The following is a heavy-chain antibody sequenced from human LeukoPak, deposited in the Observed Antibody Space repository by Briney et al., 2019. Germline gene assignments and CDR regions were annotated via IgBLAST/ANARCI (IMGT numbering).Heavy chain of an antibody. D-gene: IGHD3-22*01. CDR3: ARYYYDSSGGPDTFDY. V-gene: IGHV3-7*01. J-gene: IGHJ4*02. CDR1: GFIYTSYW. CDR2: IKQDGSEK. Sequence: GGSLRLSCAASGFIYTSYWMSWVRQAPGKGLEWVANIKQDGSEKYYVDSVKGRFTISRDNAKNSLYLQMNSLRAEDTAVYYCARYYYDSSGGPDTFDYWGQGTLVTVSS.